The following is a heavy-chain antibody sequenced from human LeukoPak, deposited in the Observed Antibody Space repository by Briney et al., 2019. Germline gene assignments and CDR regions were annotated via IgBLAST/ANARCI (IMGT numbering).Heavy chain of an antibody. CDR3: ARWGDFWSGYFTPPGDWYFDL. V-gene: IGHV3-30*04. CDR1: GFTFSSYA. Sequence: GRSLRLSCAASGFTFSSYAMHWVRQAPGKGLEWVAVISYDGSNKYYADSVKGRFTISRDNSKNTLCLQMNSLRAEDTAVYYCARWGDFWSGYFTPPGDWYFDLWGRGTLVTVSS. J-gene: IGHJ2*01. CDR2: ISYDGSNK. D-gene: IGHD3-3*01.